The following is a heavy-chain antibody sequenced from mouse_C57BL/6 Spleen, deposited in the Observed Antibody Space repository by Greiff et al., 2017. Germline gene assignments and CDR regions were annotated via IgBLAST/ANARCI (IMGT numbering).Heavy chain of an antibody. CDR1: GYTFTDYN. CDR2: INPNNGGT. V-gene: IGHV1-18*01. J-gene: IGHJ4*01. CDR3: ARSGGNYNLDYAMDY. Sequence: EVKLEESGPELVKPGASVKIPCKASGYTFTDYNMDWVKQSHGKSLEWIGDINPNNGGTIYNQKFKGKATLTVDKSSSTAYMELRSLTSEDTAVYYCARSGGNYNLDYAMDYWGQGTSVTVSS. D-gene: IGHD2-1*01.